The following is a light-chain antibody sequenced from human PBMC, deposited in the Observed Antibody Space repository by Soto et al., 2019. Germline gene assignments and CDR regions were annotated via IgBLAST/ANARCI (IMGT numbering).Light chain of an antibody. V-gene: IGKV1-39*01. CDR1: QSISSY. Sequence: DIQMTQSPSSLSASVGDRVTITCRASQSISSYLNWYQQKPGKAPKLLIYAASSLQSGVPSRFSGSGSGTEFTLTISSLQPDDFAAYYCQQSYSTPRTFGRWTKVEIK. J-gene: IGKJ1*01. CDR3: QQSYSTPRT. CDR2: AAS.